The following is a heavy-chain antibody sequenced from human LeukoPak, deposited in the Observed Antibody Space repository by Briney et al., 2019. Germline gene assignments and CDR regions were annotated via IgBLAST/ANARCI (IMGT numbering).Heavy chain of an antibody. CDR2: ISSGSTYI. V-gene: IGHV3-21*01. CDR3: ARDRVVPAYIDY. D-gene: IGHD2-2*01. CDR1: GFTFSSYS. Sequence: GGSLRLSCAASGFTFSSYSMNWVRQAPGEGLEWVSSISSGSTYIFYADSVKGRFTISRDNSKNTLYLQMNSLRAEDTAVYYCARDRVVPAYIDYWGQGTLVTVSS. J-gene: IGHJ4*02.